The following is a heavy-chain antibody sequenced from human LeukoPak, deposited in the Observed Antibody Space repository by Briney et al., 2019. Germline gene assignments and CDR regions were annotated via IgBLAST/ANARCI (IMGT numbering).Heavy chain of an antibody. D-gene: IGHD3-22*01. CDR3: AKPYYYDSSGYPEYFQH. J-gene: IGHJ1*01. CDR2: ISGSGGST. Sequence: GGSLRLSCAASGFTFSSYATSWVRQAPGKGLEWVSGISGSGGSTYYADSVKGRFTISRDKSKNRLYLHMNSLRAEDTAVYYCAKPYYYDSSGYPEYFQHWGQGTLVTVSS. CDR1: GFTFSSYA. V-gene: IGHV3-23*01.